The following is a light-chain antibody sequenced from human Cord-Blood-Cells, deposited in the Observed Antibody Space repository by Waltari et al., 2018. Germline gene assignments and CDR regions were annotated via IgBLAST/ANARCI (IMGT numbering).Light chain of an antibody. CDR1: QSVSSVY. Sequence: EIXLTQSPXTLSXSXGEXXXLSXRASQSVSSVYLAWYQPKPGQAPRXLIYGASSRATGXPDRXXGSXXGTXXTLTXXRLEXEXFAVYYCXXYGSXXXLTFGXXXKVXIX. J-gene: IGKJ4*01. CDR2: GAS. V-gene: IGKV3-20*01. CDR3: XXYGSXXXLT.